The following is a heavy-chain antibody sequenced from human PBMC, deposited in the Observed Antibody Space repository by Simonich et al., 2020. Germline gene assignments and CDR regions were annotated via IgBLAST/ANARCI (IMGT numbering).Heavy chain of an antibody. V-gene: IGHV4-38-2*01. D-gene: IGHD1-26*01. J-gene: IGHJ4*02. CDR1: GYSISSGYY. CDR3: ANNKGWD. Sequence: QVQLQESGPGLVKPSETLSLTCAVSGYSISSGYYWGWIRQPPVKGLEWIGSIYHSGSTYYNPSLRSRVTISVDTSKNQFSLKLSSVTAADTAVYYCANNKGWDWGQGTLVTVSS. CDR2: IYHSGST.